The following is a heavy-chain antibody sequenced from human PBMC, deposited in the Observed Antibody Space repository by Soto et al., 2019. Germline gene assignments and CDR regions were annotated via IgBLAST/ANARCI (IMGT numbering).Heavy chain of an antibody. CDR3: ARHSNRSYGLYYFDY. D-gene: IGHD1-26*01. V-gene: IGHV4-59*08. Sequence: SETLSLTCTVSGGSVSSYYWSWIRQSPEKGLEWIGYIYYSGSTKYKPSLKSRVTISVDTSKNQFSLKVSSATAADTAVYYCARHSNRSYGLYYFDYRGLRAPVTVSS. J-gene: IGHJ4*02. CDR1: GGSVSSYY. CDR2: IYYSGST.